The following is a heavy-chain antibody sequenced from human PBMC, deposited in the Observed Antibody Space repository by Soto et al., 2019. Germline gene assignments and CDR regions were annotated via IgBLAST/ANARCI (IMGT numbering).Heavy chain of an antibody. J-gene: IGHJ6*02. CDR2: IYYSGST. CDR3: ARGERSEEYYYGMEV. D-gene: IGHD1-1*01. CDR1: GGSISSGDYY. V-gene: IGHV4-30-4*01. Sequence: PSETLSLTCTVSGGSISSGDYYWSWIRQPPGKGPEWLGYIYYSGSTYYNPSLKSRVTISVDTSKNQFSLKLSSVTAADTAVYYCARGERSEEYYYGMEVWGQGTTVTVSS.